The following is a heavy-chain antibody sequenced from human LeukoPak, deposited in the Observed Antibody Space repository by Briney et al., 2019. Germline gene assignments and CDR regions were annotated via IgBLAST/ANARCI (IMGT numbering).Heavy chain of an antibody. D-gene: IGHD3-22*01. CDR1: GYTFTGYY. V-gene: IGHV1-2*02. Sequence: ASVKVSCKASGYTFTGYYMHWVRQAPGQGLEWMGWINPNSGGTNYAQKFQGRVTMTRDTSISTAYMVLSRLRSDDTAVYYCARGTSYYYDSSGYLIDYWGQGTLVTVSS. CDR2: INPNSGGT. CDR3: ARGTSYYYDSSGYLIDY. J-gene: IGHJ4*02.